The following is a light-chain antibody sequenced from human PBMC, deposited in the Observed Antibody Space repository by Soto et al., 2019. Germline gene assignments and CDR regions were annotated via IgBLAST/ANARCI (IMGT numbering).Light chain of an antibody. CDR3: QQSNSYPHT. V-gene: IGKV1D-16*01. CDR2: AAS. CDR1: QGISSR. J-gene: IGKJ4*01. Sequence: DIQMTQSPSSLSASVGDRVTITCRASQGISSRLAWYQQKPEKEPKSLIYAASSLQSGVPSRFSGSGSGTDFILTISSLQPEDFATYYCQQSNSYPHTFGGGTKVEIK.